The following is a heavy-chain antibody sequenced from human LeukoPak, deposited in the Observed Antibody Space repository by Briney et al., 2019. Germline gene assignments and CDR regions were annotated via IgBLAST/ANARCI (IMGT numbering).Heavy chain of an antibody. CDR3: ARSQTYYDILTGYYPGTLDY. CDR1: GGSISSYY. D-gene: IGHD3-9*01. CDR2: INYSGST. Sequence: SETLSLTCTVSGGSISSYYWSWIRQPPGKGLEWIGYINYSGSTNYNPSLKSRVTISVDTSKNQFSLKLSSVTAADTAVYYCARSQTYYDILTGYYPGTLDYWGQGTLVTVSS. J-gene: IGHJ4*02. V-gene: IGHV4-59*01.